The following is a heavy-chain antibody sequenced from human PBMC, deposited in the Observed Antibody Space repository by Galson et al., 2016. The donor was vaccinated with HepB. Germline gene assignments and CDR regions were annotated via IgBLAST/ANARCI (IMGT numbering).Heavy chain of an antibody. J-gene: IGHJ4*02. CDR2: IAGSGRTI. D-gene: IGHD3-16*01. V-gene: IGHV3-11*01. Sequence: SLRLSCAASTFTFSDYYMSWIRQAPGRGLEWISYIAGSGRTIYYADSVKGRFTISRDNAKTSLYLQMNSLRAEDTAVYYCAGGGGFSVGAYFDSWGQGTLVTVSS. CDR3: AGGGGFSVGAYFDS. CDR1: TFTFSDYY.